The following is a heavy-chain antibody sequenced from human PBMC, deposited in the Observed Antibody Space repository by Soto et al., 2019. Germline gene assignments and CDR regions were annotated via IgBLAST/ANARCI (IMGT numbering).Heavy chain of an antibody. J-gene: IGHJ2*01. CDR2: IIPIFGTA. V-gene: IGHV1-69*13. D-gene: IGHD3-3*01. CDR1: GGTFSSYA. CDR3: ARARYDFWSGYYTFDL. Sequence: SVKVSCKASGGTFSSYAISWVRQAPGQGLEWMGGIIPIFGTANYAQKFQGRVTITADESTSTAYMELSSLRSEDTAVYYCARARYDFWSGYYTFDLWGRATLVTVSS.